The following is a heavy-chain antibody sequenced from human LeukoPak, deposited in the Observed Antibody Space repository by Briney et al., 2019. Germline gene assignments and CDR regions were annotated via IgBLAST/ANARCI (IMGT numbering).Heavy chain of an antibody. Sequence: SETLSLTCTVSGGSISSSSYYWGWIRQPPGKGLEWIGSIYYSGSTYYNPSLKSRVTISVDTSKNQFSLKLSSVTAADTAVYYPTLTDYYYYYMAVWGKATTVTVSS. J-gene: IGHJ6*03. CDR3: TLTDYYYYYMAV. CDR1: GGSISSSSYY. D-gene: IGHD3-9*01. CDR2: IYYSGST. V-gene: IGHV4-39*01.